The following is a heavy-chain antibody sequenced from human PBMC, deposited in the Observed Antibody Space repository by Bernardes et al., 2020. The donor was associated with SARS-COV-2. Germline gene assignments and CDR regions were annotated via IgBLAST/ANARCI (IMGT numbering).Heavy chain of an antibody. D-gene: IGHD3-22*01. Sequence: GESLKISCKASEYTFTTYWIGWVRQMPGKGLEWVGTIHPGDSDTRYSPSFQGQVSISVDKSINTAYLQWSSLKASDTAMYYCARHYAYYDSSGYWRDLDSFDYWGQGTLVTVSS. V-gene: IGHV5-51*01. CDR2: IHPGDSDT. CDR1: EYTFTTYW. CDR3: ARHYAYYDSSGYWRDLDSFDY. J-gene: IGHJ4*02.